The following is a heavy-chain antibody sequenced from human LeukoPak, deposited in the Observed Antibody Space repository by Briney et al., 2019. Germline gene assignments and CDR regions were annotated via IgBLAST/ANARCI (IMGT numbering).Heavy chain of an antibody. CDR3: ARGYYGFWSGYSYYYGMDV. J-gene: IGHJ6*02. Sequence: SETLSLTCTVSGGSISSYYWSWIRQPPGKGLEWIGYIYYSGSTNYNPSLKSRVTISVDTSKNQFSLKLSSVTAADTAVYYCARGYYGFWSGYSYYYGMDVWGQGTTVTVSS. CDR2: IYYSGST. CDR1: GGSISSYY. D-gene: IGHD3-3*01. V-gene: IGHV4-59*01.